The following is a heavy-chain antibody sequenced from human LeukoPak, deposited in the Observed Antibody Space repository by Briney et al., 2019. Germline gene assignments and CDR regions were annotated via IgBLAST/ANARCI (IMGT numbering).Heavy chain of an antibody. D-gene: IGHD2-2*01. CDR3: ARLQYCSSTSCSETDAFDI. Sequence: SETLSLTCTVSGGSLSSSSYYWGWIRQPPGKGLEWIGSIYYSGSTYYNPSLKSRVTISVDTSENQFSLKLSSVTAADTAVYYCARLQYCSSTSCSETDAFDIWGQGTMVTVSS. V-gene: IGHV4-39*01. CDR1: GGSLSSSSYY. CDR2: IYYSGST. J-gene: IGHJ3*02.